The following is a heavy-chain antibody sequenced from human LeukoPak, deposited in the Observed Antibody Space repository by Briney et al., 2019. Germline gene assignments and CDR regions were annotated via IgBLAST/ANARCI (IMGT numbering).Heavy chain of an antibody. CDR2: ISGNGGVT. Sequence: GGSLRLSCAASGFTFSSYAVSWVRQAPGKELEWVSIISGNGGVTYYADSVKGRFTISRDNSKNTLYLQMNSLRAEDTAVYYCAKSRADHYYDILTGPRYYFDYWGQGTLVTVSS. CDR3: AKSRADHYYDILTGPRYYFDY. CDR1: GFTFSSYA. D-gene: IGHD3-9*01. J-gene: IGHJ4*02. V-gene: IGHV3-23*01.